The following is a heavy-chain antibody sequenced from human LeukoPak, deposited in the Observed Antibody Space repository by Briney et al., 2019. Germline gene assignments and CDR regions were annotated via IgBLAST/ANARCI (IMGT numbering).Heavy chain of an antibody. J-gene: IGHJ5*02. CDR2: INHSGST. V-gene: IGHV4-34*01. Sequence: SETLSLTCAVYGGSFSGYYWSWIRQPPGKGLEWIGEINHSGSTNYNPSLKSRVTISVDTSKNQFSLKLSSVTAPDTAVYYCAQVHGNWFDPWGQGTLVTVSS. CDR1: GGSFSGYY. CDR3: AQVHGNWFDP.